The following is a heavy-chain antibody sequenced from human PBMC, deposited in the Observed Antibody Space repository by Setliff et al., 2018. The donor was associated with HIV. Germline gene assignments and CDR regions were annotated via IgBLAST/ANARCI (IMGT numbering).Heavy chain of an antibody. Sequence: KPSETLSLTCTVSGGSTSTSGYYWGWIRQPPGKGREWIGSIYSSGSTYYNPSLKSRVTISVDTSKNQFSLKLKSVTAADTAVYYCATSAESGFGIHWGVFNIWGQGTRVTVSS. CDR3: ATSAESGFGIHWGVFNI. D-gene: IGHD3-10*01. CDR1: GGSTSTSGYY. J-gene: IGHJ3*02. CDR2: IYSSGST. V-gene: IGHV4-39*01.